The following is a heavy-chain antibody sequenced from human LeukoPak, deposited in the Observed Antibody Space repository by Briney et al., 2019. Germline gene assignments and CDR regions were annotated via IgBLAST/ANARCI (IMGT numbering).Heavy chain of an antibody. J-gene: IGHJ5*02. CDR2: IYSSGST. CDR3: ARGVAAPGTGGLSWFDP. V-gene: IGHV4-59*01. D-gene: IGHD6-13*01. Sequence: SETLSLTCTVSGGSIGSYYWSWIRQPPGKGLEWVGYIYSSGSTNYNPSLKSRATISLDTSKNQFSPKLSFVTAADTAVYYCARGVAAPGTGGLSWFDPWGQGTLVTVSS. CDR1: GGSIGSYY.